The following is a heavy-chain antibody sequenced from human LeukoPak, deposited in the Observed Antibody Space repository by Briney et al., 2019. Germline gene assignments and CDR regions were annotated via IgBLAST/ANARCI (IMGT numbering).Heavy chain of an antibody. J-gene: IGHJ4*02. Sequence: GGSLRLSCAASGFTFSRFGMSWVRQAPGKGLEWVSTISSGVIGTYYADSVKGRFTISRDNAKNSLYLQMNSLRAEDTAVYYCARGMYDYGDSLVTSYFDFWGQGALVTVSS. CDR2: ISSGVIGT. CDR1: GFTFSRFG. D-gene: IGHD4-17*01. CDR3: ARGMYDYGDSLVTSYFDF. V-gene: IGHV3-21*04.